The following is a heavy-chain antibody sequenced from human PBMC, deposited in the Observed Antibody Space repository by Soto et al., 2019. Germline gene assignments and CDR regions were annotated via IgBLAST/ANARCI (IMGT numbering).Heavy chain of an antibody. CDR3: AGDYRDAIHWGSEGGFDI. CDR2: IYSGGST. D-gene: IGHD7-27*01. Sequence: GGSLRLSCAASGFTVSNNFMNWVRQAPGKGLEWVSVIYSGGSTYYAGSMKGRFTISRDNSKNTLYLQMNSLRAEDTAAYYYAGDYRDAIHWGSEGGFDIWGQGTMVTVSS. V-gene: IGHV3-53*01. CDR1: GFTVSNNF. J-gene: IGHJ3*02.